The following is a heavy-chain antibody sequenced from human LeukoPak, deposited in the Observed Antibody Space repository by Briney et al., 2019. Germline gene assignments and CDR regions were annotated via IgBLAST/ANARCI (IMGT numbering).Heavy chain of an antibody. CDR3: ARLTYCSSTSCPYYYYYMDV. J-gene: IGHJ6*03. Sequence: SETLSLTCTVSGGSISSYYWSWIQQPAGKGLEWIGRIYTSGSTNYNPSLKSRVTMSVDTSKNQFSLKLSSVTAADTAVYDCARLTYCSSTSCPYYYYYMDVWGKGTTVTVSS. CDR1: GGSISSYY. V-gene: IGHV4-4*07. CDR2: IYTSGST. D-gene: IGHD2-2*01.